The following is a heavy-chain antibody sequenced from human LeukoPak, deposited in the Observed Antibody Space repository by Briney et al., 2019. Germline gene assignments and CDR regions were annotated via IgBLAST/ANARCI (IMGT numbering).Heavy chain of an antibody. CDR1: GFTFSSYA. CDR3: AKPLRSSSGAFDI. CDR2: ISGSGSST. D-gene: IGHD6-6*01. V-gene: IGHV3-23*01. Sequence: GGSLRLSCAASGFTFSSYAMNWVRRAPGKGLAWVSSISGSGSSTYYADSVKGRFTISRDNSKTTLYLQMNSLRAEDTAVYYCAKPLRSSSGAFDIWGRGTMVTVSS. J-gene: IGHJ3*02.